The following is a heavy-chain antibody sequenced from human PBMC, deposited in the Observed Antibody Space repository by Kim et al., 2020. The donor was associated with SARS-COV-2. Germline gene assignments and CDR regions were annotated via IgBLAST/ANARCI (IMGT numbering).Heavy chain of an antibody. CDR1: GFTFSTYW. D-gene: IGHD4-17*01. J-gene: IGHJ4*02. CDR2: INPDGRTT. V-gene: IGHV3-74*01. CDR3: ARSASDYKGFTY. Sequence: GGSLRLFCAASGFTFSTYWMHWVRQAPGMRPVWVSRINPDGRTTTYPDSVQGRFTISRDNAKNTLYLDMSSLRADDTAMYYCARSASDYKGFTYWGRGTQVTVSS.